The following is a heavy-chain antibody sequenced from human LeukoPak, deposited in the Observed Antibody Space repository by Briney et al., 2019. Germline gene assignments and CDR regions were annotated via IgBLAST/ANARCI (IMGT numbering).Heavy chain of an antibody. D-gene: IGHD3-10*01. CDR3: ARDSGRWFDP. Sequence: GGSLRLSCAATGFTFSSYSMNWVRQAPGKGLEWVSYISSATSTIYYAESVKGRFTISRDNAKDSLYLQMNSLRAEDTAVYYCARDSGRWFDPWGQGTLVTVSS. CDR1: GFTFSSYS. V-gene: IGHV3-48*01. CDR2: ISSATSTI. J-gene: IGHJ5*02.